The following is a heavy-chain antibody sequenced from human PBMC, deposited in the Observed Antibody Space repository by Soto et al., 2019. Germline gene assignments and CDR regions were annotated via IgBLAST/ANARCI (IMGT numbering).Heavy chain of an antibody. D-gene: IGHD6-13*01. CDR3: ARTSAAGKYYYGMDV. J-gene: IGHJ6*02. Sequence: KGPGDNFSSFWSARVRQKPGKGLELMGVIYPGDSDIRYSPSFQGQVTISADKSISTAYLQWSSLKASDTAMYYCARTSAAGKYYYGMDVWGQGTTVTVSS. CDR1: GDNFSSFW. CDR2: IYPGDSDI. V-gene: IGHV5-51*01.